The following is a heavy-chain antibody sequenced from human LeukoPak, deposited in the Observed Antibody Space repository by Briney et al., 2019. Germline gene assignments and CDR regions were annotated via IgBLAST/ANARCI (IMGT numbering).Heavy chain of an antibody. CDR3: ARESRSYGPAD. D-gene: IGHD1-26*01. J-gene: IGHJ4*02. Sequence: PGGSLRLSCAASGFTFSSYSMTWVRQAPGQGLEWVSAVSGGAGSTYYADSVEGRFTISRDNSKNTLYLQMNSLRAEDTAVYYCARESRSYGPADWGQGTLVTVSS. CDR2: VSGGAGST. V-gene: IGHV3-23*01. CDR1: GFTFSSYS.